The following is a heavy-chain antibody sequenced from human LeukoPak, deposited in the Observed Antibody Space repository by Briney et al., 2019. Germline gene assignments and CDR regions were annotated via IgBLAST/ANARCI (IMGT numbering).Heavy chain of an antibody. J-gene: IGHJ4*02. CDR3: ARGLFNYYDSTAYYPLHY. V-gene: IGHV1-8*01. Sequence: GASVKVSCKASGYTFTIYDINWVRQATGQGLEWMGWMNPNSGNTGYAQKFQGRVTMTRNTSISTAYMELSSLRSEDTAVYYCARGLFNYYDSTAYYPLHYWGQGTLVTVSS. CDR1: GYTFTIYD. CDR2: MNPNSGNT. D-gene: IGHD3-22*01.